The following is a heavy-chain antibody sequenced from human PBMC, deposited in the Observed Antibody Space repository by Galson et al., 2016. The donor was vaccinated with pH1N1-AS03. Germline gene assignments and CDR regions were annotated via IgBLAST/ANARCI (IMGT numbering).Heavy chain of an antibody. CDR2: VNGDGSST. Sequence: SLRLSCAASGFTFSNLWMHWVRQGPGKGLVWVARVNGDGSSTTYADSVKGRFTISRDNAKNTVYLQMISLRAEDTAVYHCATGRGYYYEYWGQGTLVTVSS. V-gene: IGHV3-74*01. D-gene: IGHD3-10*01. CDR1: GFTFSNLW. J-gene: IGHJ4*02. CDR3: ATGRGYYYEY.